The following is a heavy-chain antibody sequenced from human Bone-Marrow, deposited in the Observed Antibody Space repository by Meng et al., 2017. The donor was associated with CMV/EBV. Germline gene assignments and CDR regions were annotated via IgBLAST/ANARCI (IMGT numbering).Heavy chain of an antibody. V-gene: IGHV3-48*03. CDR3: ARISNTMIDEHAFDI. Sequence: GGSLRLSCAASGFTFSSYEMNWVRQAPGKGLEWVSYISSSGSTIYYADSVKGRFTISRDNAKNSLYLQMNSLRAEDTAVYYWARISNTMIDEHAFDIWGQGTMVTGSS. D-gene: IGHD3-22*01. CDR2: ISSSGSTI. CDR1: GFTFSSYE. J-gene: IGHJ3*02.